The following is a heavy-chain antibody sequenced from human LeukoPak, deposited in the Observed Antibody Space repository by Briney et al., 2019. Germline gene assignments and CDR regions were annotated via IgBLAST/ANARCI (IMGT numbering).Heavy chain of an antibody. Sequence: GRSLRLSCAASGFTFSSYGMHWVRQAPGKGLEWVAVVWYDGSNKYYADSVKGRFTISRDNSKNTLYLQMNSLRAEDTAVYYCARDDGGSYDYWGQGTLVTVSS. CDR1: GFTFSSYG. CDR3: ARDDGGSYDY. D-gene: IGHD1-26*01. CDR2: VWYDGSNK. V-gene: IGHV3-33*01. J-gene: IGHJ4*02.